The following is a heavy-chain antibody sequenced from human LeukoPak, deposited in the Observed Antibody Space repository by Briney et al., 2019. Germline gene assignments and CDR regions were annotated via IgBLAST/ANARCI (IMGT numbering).Heavy chain of an antibody. J-gene: IGHJ4*02. V-gene: IGHV4-34*01. D-gene: IGHD6-19*01. Sequence: PGGSLRLSCAASGFTFSSCAMSWIRQPPGKGLEWIGEINHSGSTNYNPSLKSRVTISVDTSKNQFSLKLSSVTAADTAVYYCARGGGSGWYVDYWGQGILVTVSS. CDR1: GFTFSSCA. CDR2: INHSGST. CDR3: ARGGGSGWYVDY.